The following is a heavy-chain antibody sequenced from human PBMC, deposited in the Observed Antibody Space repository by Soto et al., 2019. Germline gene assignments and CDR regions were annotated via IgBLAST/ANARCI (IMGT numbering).Heavy chain of an antibody. CDR1: GYTFTGYY. CDR3: AKVPSSGSYFGSFDY. V-gene: IGHV1-2*04. CDR2: INPNSGGT. D-gene: IGHD1-26*01. J-gene: IGHJ4*02. Sequence: ASVKVSCKASGYTFTGYYMHWVRQAPGQGLEWMGWINPNSGGTNYAQKFQGWVTMTRDTSISTAYMELNSLRAEDTAVYYCAKVPSSGSYFGSFDYWGQGTLVTVSS.